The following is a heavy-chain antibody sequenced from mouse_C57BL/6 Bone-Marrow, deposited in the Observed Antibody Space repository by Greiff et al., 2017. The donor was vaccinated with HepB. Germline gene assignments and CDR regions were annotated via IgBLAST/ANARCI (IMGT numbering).Heavy chain of an antibody. D-gene: IGHD2-4*01. CDR1: GYAFTNYL. Sequence: VKLQQSGAELVRPGTSVKVSCKASGYAFTNYLIELVKQRPGQGLEWIGVINPGSGGTNYNEKFKGKATLAADKSSSTAYMQLSSLTSEDSAVYFCAREGLRHAMDYWGQGTSVTVSS. CDR3: AREGLRHAMDY. J-gene: IGHJ4*01. V-gene: IGHV1-54*01. CDR2: INPGSGGT.